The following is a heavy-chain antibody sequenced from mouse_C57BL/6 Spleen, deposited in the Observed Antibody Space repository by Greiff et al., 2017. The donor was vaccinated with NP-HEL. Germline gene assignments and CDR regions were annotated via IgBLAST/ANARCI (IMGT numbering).Heavy chain of an antibody. D-gene: IGHD1-1*01. J-gene: IGHJ1*03. V-gene: IGHV14-1*01. CDR2: IDPEDGDT. CDR3: TTGITTVVGYFDV. Sequence: EVKLQESGAELVRPGASVKLSCTASGFNIKDYYMHWVKQRPEQGLEWIGRIDPEDGDTEYAPKFQGKATMTADTSSNTAYLQLSSLTSEDTAVYYCTTGITTVVGYFDVWGTGTTVTVSS. CDR1: GFNIKDYY.